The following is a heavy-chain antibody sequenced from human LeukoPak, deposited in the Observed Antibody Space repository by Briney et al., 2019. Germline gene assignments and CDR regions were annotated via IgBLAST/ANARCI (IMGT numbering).Heavy chain of an antibody. Sequence: LPGGSLRLSCAASGFIFSTYGMHWVRQAPGKGLEWVAFIRNDGSDKYYAVSVKGRFTISRDNSKNTLYLQMNSLRAEDTALYYCAKDRAFGQFLWGNDYWGQGTLVTVSP. CDR1: GFIFSTYG. V-gene: IGHV3-30*02. CDR2: IRNDGSDK. J-gene: IGHJ4*02. D-gene: IGHD3-10*01. CDR3: AKDRAFGQFLWGNDY.